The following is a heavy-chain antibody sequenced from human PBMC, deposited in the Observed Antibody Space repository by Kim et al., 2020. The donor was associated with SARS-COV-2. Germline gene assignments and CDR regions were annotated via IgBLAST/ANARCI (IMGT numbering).Heavy chain of an antibody. D-gene: IGHD3-3*01. CDR3: ARGHPLRFQGPLYYFDY. Sequence: SETLSLTCTVSGGSISSGGYYWSWIRQHPGKGLEWIGYIYYSGSTYYNPSLKSRVTISVDTSKNQFSLKLSSVTAADTAVYYCARGHPLRFQGPLYYFDYWGQGTLVTVSS. CDR2: IYYSGST. V-gene: IGHV4-31*03. J-gene: IGHJ4*02. CDR1: GGSISSGGYY.